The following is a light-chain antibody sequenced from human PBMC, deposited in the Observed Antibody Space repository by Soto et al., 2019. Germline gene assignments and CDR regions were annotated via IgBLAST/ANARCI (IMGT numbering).Light chain of an antibody. CDR3: LHDYNYPRP. CDR2: AAS. Sequence: AIQMTQSPSSLSASVGDRVTITCRASQDISNDLGWYQQKPGKAPKLLIYAASTLHSGVPSRFSGSGSGTDFTLPTSSLQPEDFATYYCLHDYNYPRPFGQGTKVE. CDR1: QDISND. V-gene: IGKV1-6*01. J-gene: IGKJ1*01.